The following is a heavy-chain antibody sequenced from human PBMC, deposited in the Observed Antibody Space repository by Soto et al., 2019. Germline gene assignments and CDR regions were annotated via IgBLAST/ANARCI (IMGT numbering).Heavy chain of an antibody. CDR1: GFTFSSYA. CDR2: ISGSGGST. D-gene: IGHD3-22*01. J-gene: IGHJ4*02. CDR3: AKSLTYYYDSSGQYYFDY. Sequence: EVQLLESGGGLVQPGGSLRLSCAASGFTFSSYAMSWVRQAPGKGLEWVSAISGSGGSTYYADSVKGRFTISRDNSKNTLYLQMNSLRAEDTAVYYCAKSLTYYYDSSGQYYFDYWGQGTLVTVSS. V-gene: IGHV3-23*01.